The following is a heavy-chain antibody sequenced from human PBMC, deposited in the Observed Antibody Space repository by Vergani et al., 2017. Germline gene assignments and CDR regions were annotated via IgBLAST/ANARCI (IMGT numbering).Heavy chain of an antibody. V-gene: IGHV4-39*01. J-gene: IGHJ4*02. CDR2: SYYSGST. Sequence: QLQLQESGPGLVKPSETLSLTCTVSGGSISSSSYYWGWIRQPPGKGLGWIGSSYYSGSTYYNPSLKSRGTISVDTSKNQFSLKLSSVTAADTAVYYCATPTGPAYWGQGSLVTVSS. CDR1: GGSISSSSYY. CDR3: ATPTGPAY. D-gene: IGHD2-8*02.